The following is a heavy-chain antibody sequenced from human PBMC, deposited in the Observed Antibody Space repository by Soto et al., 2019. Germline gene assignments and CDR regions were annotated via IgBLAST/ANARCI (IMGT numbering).Heavy chain of an antibody. J-gene: IGHJ3*02. V-gene: IGHV3-21*01. D-gene: IGHD3-3*01. CDR1: GFTFSSYS. CDR3: ARADYDFWSGYYYDAFDI. CDR2: ISSSSSSYI. Sequence: GGSLRLSCAASGFTFSSYSMNWVRQAPGKGLEWVSSISSSSSSYIYYADSVKGRFTISRDNAKNSLYLQMNSLRAEDTAVYYCARADYDFWSGYYYDAFDIWGQGTMVTVSS.